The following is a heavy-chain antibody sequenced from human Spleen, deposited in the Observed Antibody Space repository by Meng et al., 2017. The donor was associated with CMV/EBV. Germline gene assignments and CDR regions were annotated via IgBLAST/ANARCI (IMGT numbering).Heavy chain of an antibody. J-gene: IGHJ5*02. Sequence: ASVKVSCKASGGTFSSYAISWVRQAPGQGLEWMGWVNPKGGGTNYAQKFQGRVTMTRDTSISTAYMELSSLRSVDTAVYYCARAPPDCSSTSCYIFRFDPWGQGTLVTVSS. D-gene: IGHD2-2*02. V-gene: IGHV1-2*02. CDR2: VNPKGGGT. CDR1: GGTFSSYA. CDR3: ARAPPDCSSTSCYIFRFDP.